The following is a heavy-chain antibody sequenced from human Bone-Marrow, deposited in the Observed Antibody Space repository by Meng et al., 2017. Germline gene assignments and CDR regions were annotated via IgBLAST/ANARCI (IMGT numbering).Heavy chain of an antibody. CDR3: ARVMITFGGVIVISWFDP. D-gene: IGHD3-16*02. V-gene: IGHV4-39*07. Sequence: QLRESVPGLVQPSETLSLPCTVSGGSISSSSYYWGWIRQPPGKGLEWIGSIYYSGSTYYNPSLKSRVTISVDTSKNQFSLKLSSVTAADTAVYYCARVMITFGGVIVISWFDPWGQGTLVTVSS. J-gene: IGHJ5*02. CDR2: IYYSGST. CDR1: GGSISSSSYY.